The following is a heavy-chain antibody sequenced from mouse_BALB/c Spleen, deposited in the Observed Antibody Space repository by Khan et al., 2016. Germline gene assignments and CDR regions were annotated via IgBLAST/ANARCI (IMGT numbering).Heavy chain of an antibody. J-gene: IGHJ4*01. CDR2: ISYDGSN. CDR1: GYSITSGYY. CDR3: ADLRRVYAMDY. Sequence: EVQLQESGPGLVKPSQSLSLTCSVTGYSITSGYYWNWIRQYPGNNLEWMGYISYDGSNNYNPSLKTRISITRDTSKNQSFLQLNSVTTEDPAKYFCADLRRVYAMDYWGQGTSVTVSS. D-gene: IGHD2-12*01. V-gene: IGHV3-6*02.